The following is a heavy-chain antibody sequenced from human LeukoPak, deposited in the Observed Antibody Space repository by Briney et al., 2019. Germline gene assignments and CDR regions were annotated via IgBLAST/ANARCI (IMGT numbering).Heavy chain of an antibody. D-gene: IGHD3-10*01. J-gene: IGHJ5*02. Sequence: SETLSLTCAVYGGSFSGYYWSWIRQPPGKGLEWIGEINHSGSTNYNPSLKSRVTISVDTSKNQFSLKLSSVTAADTAVYYCARRWFGDPSAWFDPWGQGTLVTVSS. CDR1: GGSFSGYY. CDR2: INHSGST. V-gene: IGHV4-34*01. CDR3: ARRWFGDPSAWFDP.